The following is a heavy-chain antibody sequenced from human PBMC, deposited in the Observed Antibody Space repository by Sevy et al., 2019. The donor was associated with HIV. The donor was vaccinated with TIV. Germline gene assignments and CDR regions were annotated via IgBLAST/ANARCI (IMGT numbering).Heavy chain of an antibody. CDR1: GFTFSSYS. Sequence: GGSLRLSCAASGFTFSSYSMNWVRQAPGKGLEWVSSISSSSSYIYYADSVKGRFTISRDNAKNSLYLQMKSLRAEDRAVYYCARDLGAYSYGLYGMDVWGQGTTVTVSS. CDR3: ARDLGAYSYGLYGMDV. D-gene: IGHD5-18*01. J-gene: IGHJ6*02. CDR2: ISSSSSYI. V-gene: IGHV3-21*01.